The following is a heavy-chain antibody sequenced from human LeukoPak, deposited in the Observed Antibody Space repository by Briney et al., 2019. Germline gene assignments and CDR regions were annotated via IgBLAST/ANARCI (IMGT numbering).Heavy chain of an antibody. J-gene: IGHJ4*02. Sequence: PGGSLRLSCAASGLTFSNYWMSWVRQAPGKGLEWVANIKQDGSEKYYVNPVKGRFTISRDNAKNSLYLQMNSLRAEDTAIYYCAREDDWNYEDYWGQGTLVTVSS. D-gene: IGHD1-7*01. V-gene: IGHV3-7*01. CDR2: IKQDGSEK. CDR1: GLTFSNYW. CDR3: AREDDWNYEDY.